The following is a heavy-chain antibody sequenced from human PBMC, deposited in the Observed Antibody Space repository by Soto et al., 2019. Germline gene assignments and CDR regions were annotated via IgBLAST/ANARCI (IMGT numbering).Heavy chain of an antibody. CDR2: ISYDGSNK. J-gene: IGHJ6*02. CDR3: AKGLYYYDSSGYYYGDNYYYGMDV. V-gene: IGHV3-30*18. D-gene: IGHD3-22*01. CDR1: GFTFSSYG. Sequence: QVQLVESGGGVVQPGRSLRLSCAASGFTFSSYGMHWVRQAPGKGLEWVAVISYDGSNKYYADSVKGRFTISRDNSKNTLYLQMNSLRAEDTAVYYCAKGLYYYDSSGYYYGDNYYYGMDVWGQGTTVTVSS.